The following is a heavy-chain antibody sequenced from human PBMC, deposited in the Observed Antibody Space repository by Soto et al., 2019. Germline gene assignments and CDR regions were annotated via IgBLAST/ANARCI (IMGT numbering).Heavy chain of an antibody. CDR1: GDSVSSNSAA. CDR2: TYYRSKWYN. CDR3: VRDVSVAGSYYYYYYGMDV. J-gene: IGHJ6*02. V-gene: IGHV6-1*01. Sequence: PSQTLSLTCAISGDSVSSNSAAWNWIRQSPSRGLEWLGRTYYRSKWYNDYAVSVKSRITINPDTSKNQFSLQLNSVTPEDTAVYYCVRDVSVAGSYYYYYYGMDVWGQGTTVTVSS. D-gene: IGHD6-19*01.